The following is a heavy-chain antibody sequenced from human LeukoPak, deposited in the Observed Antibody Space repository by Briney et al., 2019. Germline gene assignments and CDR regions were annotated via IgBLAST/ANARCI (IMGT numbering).Heavy chain of an antibody. Sequence: GGSLRLSCAASGFTFTTYDMIWVRQAPGKGLEWLSWISSRGGNKYYAASVKGRFTISRDNAKNSLYLQMHSLRAEDTAVYYCARDSEIASYAFDIWGQGTMVTVSS. CDR2: ISSRGGNK. V-gene: IGHV3-21*01. CDR3: ARDSEIASYAFDI. CDR1: GFTFTTYD. J-gene: IGHJ3*02. D-gene: IGHD1-26*01.